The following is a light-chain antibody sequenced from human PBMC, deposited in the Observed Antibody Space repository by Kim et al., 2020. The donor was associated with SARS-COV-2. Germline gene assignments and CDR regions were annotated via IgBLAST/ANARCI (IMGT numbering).Light chain of an antibody. J-gene: IGLJ3*02. CDR3: AAWDDSLNGWV. V-gene: IGLV1-44*01. CDR2: SNN. Sequence: GQTVTISCSGSSSNIGSNPVNWYQQHPGTAPKLLIYSNNQRPSGVPDRFSGSKSGTSASLAISGLQSEDEADYYCAAWDDSLNGWVFGGGTQLTVL. CDR1: SSNIGSNP.